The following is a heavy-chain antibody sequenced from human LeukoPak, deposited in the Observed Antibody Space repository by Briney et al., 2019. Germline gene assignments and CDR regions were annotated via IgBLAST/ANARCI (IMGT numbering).Heavy chain of an antibody. CDR2: IRGSCCRT. CDR1: GFTFSSYA. D-gene: IGHD6-19*01. V-gene: IGHV3-23*01. Sequence: GGSLRLSCAASGFTFSSYAMSWVRQAPGRALEWVSAIRGSCCRTFYADSMKVPFSISRDKSKNTLYLQMNRLRGEDTAVYYCAKDPGGPYSSGWYGRYYFDYWGQGTLVTVSS. CDR3: AKDPGGPYSSGWYGRYYFDY. J-gene: IGHJ4*02.